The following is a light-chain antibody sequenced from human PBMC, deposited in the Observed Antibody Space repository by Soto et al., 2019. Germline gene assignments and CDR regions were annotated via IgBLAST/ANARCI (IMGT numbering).Light chain of an antibody. CDR2: GAS. Sequence: EIVLTQSPGTLSLSPGERATLSCRASQSVSSNYLAWYQQKPGQAPRVLIYGASSRATGIPDRFSGGGSGTDFTLTISRLEPEDFAVYYCQQYGSSPPKVTFGQGTRLEIK. CDR1: QSVSSNY. V-gene: IGKV3-20*01. CDR3: QQYGSSPPKVT. J-gene: IGKJ5*01.